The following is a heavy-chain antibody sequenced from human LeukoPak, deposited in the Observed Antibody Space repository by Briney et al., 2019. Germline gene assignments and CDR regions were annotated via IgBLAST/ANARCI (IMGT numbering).Heavy chain of an antibody. D-gene: IGHD2/OR15-2a*01. V-gene: IGHV3-21*04. CDR1: EFTFSSYS. CDR3: ARDLPMPNYYYGMDV. Sequence: LGGSLRLSCAASEFTFSSYSMNWVRHAPGKGLEWVSFISSGSSYMYYADSVKGRFTISRDNSKNTLYLQMNSLRAEDTAVYYCARDLPMPNYYYGMDVWGQGTTVTVSS. J-gene: IGHJ6*02. CDR2: ISSGSSYM.